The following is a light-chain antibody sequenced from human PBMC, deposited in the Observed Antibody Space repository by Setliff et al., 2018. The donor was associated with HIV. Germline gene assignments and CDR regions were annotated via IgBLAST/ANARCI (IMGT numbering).Light chain of an antibody. J-gene: IGLJ1*01. V-gene: IGLV2-14*02. CDR3: SSYTSSGTPV. CDR1: SSDVGSYNL. CDR2: DVT. Sequence: QSALTQPASVSGSPGQSITISCTGTSSDVGSYNLVSWYQQHPGKAPKVMIYDVTNRPSGVSNRFSGSKSGNTASLTISGLQAEDEADYYCSSYTSSGTPVFGTGTKVTVL.